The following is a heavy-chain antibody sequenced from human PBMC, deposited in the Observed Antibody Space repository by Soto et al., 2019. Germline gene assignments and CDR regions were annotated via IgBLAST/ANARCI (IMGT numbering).Heavy chain of an antibody. CDR2: IYYSGST. D-gene: IGHD6-6*01. Sequence: LSLTCTVSGGSISSGGYYWSWIRQHPGKGLEWIGYIYYSGSTYYNPSLKSRVTISVDTSKNQFSLKLSSVTAADTAVYYCARDRKIAATNIFDYWGQGTLVTVSS. CDR1: GGSISSGGYY. CDR3: ARDRKIAATNIFDY. V-gene: IGHV4-31*03. J-gene: IGHJ4*02.